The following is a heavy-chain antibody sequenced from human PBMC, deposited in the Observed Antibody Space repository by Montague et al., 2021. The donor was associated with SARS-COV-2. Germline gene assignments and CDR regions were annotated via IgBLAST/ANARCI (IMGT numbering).Heavy chain of an antibody. CDR3: AHRRPLWGYFDY. CDR2: XYWXDDK. J-gene: IGHJ4*02. Sequence: PALVKPTQTLTLTCTFSGFSLSTSGVGVGWIRQPPGKALEWLALXYWXDDKRYSPSLKSRLTITKDTSKNQVVLTMTNMDPVDTATYYCAHRRPLWGYFDYWGQGTLVTVSS. D-gene: IGHD7-27*01. V-gene: IGHV2-5*02. CDR1: GFSLSTSGVG.